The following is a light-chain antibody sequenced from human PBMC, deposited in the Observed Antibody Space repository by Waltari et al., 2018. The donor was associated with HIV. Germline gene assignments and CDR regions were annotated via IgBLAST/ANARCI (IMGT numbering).Light chain of an antibody. Sequence: QSVLTQPPSVSGAPGQRVTISCTGDSSNIGAGYDVHWYQQLPGTAPKLLIPDNVNRPSGVPDRFSESPSGTSASLAITGLRAEDEADYYCHSYDRSLGGSVFGGGTKVTVL. CDR1: SSNIGAGYD. V-gene: IGLV1-40*01. J-gene: IGLJ3*02. CDR2: DNV. CDR3: HSYDRSLGGSV.